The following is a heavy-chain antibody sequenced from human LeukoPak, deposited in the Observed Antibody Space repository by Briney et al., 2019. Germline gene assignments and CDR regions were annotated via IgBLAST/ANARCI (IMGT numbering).Heavy chain of an antibody. D-gene: IGHD5-12*01. CDR1: GFTFSGYS. V-gene: IGHV3-21*01. CDR3: ARDGGGYRFYNWFDP. J-gene: IGHJ5*02. Sequence: GGSLRLSCAASGFTFSGYSMNWVRQAPGKGLEWVSFISSSSSYIHYADSVKGRFTISRDNAKNSLYLQMNSLRADDTAVYYCARDGGGYRFYNWFDPWGQGTLVTVSS. CDR2: ISSSSSYI.